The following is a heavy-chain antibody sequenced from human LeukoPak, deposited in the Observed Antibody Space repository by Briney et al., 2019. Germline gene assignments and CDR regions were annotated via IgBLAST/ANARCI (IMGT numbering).Heavy chain of an antibody. CDR1: GFTFSSYG. J-gene: IGHJ4*02. D-gene: IGHD5-24*01. CDR3: ARAEMATGIDY. CDR2: ISYDGSNK. V-gene: IGHV3-30*03. Sequence: GRSLRLSCAASGFTFSSYGMHWVRQAPGKGLEWVAVISYDGSNKYYADSVKGRFTISRDNSKNTLYLQMNSLRAEDTAVYYCARAEMATGIDYWGQGTLVTVSS.